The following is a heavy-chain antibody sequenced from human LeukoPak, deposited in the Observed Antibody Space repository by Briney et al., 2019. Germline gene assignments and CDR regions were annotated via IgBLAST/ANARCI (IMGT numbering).Heavy chain of an antibody. V-gene: IGHV3-33*01. CDR3: ARVAAGTYYYGSGSYPFDY. D-gene: IGHD3-10*01. CDR2: IWHDASHT. J-gene: IGHJ4*02. CDR1: GFSFSTYA. Sequence: GRSLRLSCAASGFSFSTYAMHWVRQAPGKGLEWVALIWHDASHTFYTDSVKGRFTISRDNSKNTVYLQMNSLGAEDTAVYYCARVAAGTYYYGSGSYPFDYWGQGTLVTVSS.